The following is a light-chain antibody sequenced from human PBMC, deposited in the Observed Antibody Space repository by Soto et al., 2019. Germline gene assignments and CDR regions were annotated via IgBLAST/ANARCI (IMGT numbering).Light chain of an antibody. V-gene: IGKV3-20*01. CDR2: GTS. Sequence: EILLTQSPCTLSLSPGERATLSCRASQSVSRTYLAWYQQKPGQAPRLLIYGTSSRATGIPDRFSGSGSGTDFTLTISRLEPEDFEVYYCQQYGNSPITFGQGTRLEIK. J-gene: IGKJ5*01. CDR1: QSVSRTY. CDR3: QQYGNSPIT.